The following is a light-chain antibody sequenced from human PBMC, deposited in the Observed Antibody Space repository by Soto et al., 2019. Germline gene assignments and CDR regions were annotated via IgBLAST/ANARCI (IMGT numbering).Light chain of an antibody. CDR1: QSLLHSNGYNY. CDR3: MQALQTAWT. V-gene: IGKV2-28*01. J-gene: IGKJ1*01. CDR2: LGS. Sequence: DIVMTQSPLSPPVTPGEPASISCRSSQSLLHSNGYNYLDWYRQKPGQSPQLLIYLGSNRASGVPGRFSGSGSGTYFTLKISRVEAEDVGVYYCMQALQTAWTFGQGTKVDIK.